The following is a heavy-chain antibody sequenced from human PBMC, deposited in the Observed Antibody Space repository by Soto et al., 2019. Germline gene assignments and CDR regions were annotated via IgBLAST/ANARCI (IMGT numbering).Heavy chain of an antibody. CDR1: GYSFTSYW. D-gene: IGHD6-13*01. CDR3: ARHQHSSSFSSAYYYGMDV. V-gene: IGHV5-51*01. CDR2: IYPGDSDT. Sequence: GESLKISCKGSGYSFTSYWIGWVRQMPGKGLEWMGIIYPGDSDTRYSPSFQGQVTISADKSISTAYLQWSSLKASDTAMYYCARHQHSSSFSSAYYYGMDVWGQGTTVTVSS. J-gene: IGHJ6*02.